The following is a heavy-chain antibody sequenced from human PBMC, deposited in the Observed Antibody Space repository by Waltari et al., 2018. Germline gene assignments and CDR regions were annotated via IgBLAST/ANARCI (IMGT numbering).Heavy chain of an antibody. Sequence: QVQLQESGPGPVKPSETLSLTCTVSGGSINNYYWSWIRQPAGKGLEWIGRVDTSENTKYNPSLKSRVAMSVDTSKNQFSLRLNSVTAADTAVYYCARDDNRQAFDIWGQGIVVTVSS. D-gene: IGHD1-20*01. CDR2: VDTSENT. CDR3: ARDDNRQAFDI. V-gene: IGHV4-4*07. J-gene: IGHJ3*02. CDR1: GGSINNYY.